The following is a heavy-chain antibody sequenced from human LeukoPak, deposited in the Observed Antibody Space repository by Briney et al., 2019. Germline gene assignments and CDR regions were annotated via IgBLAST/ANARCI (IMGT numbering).Heavy chain of an antibody. CDR2: ISYDGGTE. D-gene: IGHD5-24*01. CDR1: GFTFSSYG. V-gene: IGHV3-30*03. J-gene: IGHJ3*02. Sequence: GGSLRLSRAASGFTFSSYGIHWVRQAPGKGLEWVAFISYDGGTEYYAVSVEGRSTISRDNSKTTLYLQMNSLRAEDTAVYYCARDPRGIDAFDIWGQGTMVTVSS. CDR3: ARDPRGIDAFDI.